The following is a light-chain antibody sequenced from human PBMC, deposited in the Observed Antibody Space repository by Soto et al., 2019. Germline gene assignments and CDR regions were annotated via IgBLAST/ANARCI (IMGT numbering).Light chain of an antibody. CDR3: SSYAGSDNWV. J-gene: IGLJ3*02. V-gene: IGLV2-8*01. Sequence: QSVLTQPPSASGSPGQSVTISCTGNSSDVGGYNYVSWYQQNPGKAPKLMIYDVSKRPSGVPDRFSGSKSGNTASLTVSGLQAEDEADYYCSSYAGSDNWVFGGGTKVTVL. CDR1: SSDVGGYNY. CDR2: DVS.